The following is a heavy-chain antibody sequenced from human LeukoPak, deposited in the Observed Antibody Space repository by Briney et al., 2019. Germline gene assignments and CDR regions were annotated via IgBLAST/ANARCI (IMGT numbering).Heavy chain of an antibody. J-gene: IGHJ4*02. D-gene: IGHD2-2*01. Sequence: GGSLRLSCAASGFTFSSYSMNWVRQAPGKGLEWVSYISSSSTIYYADSVKGRFTTSRDNAKNSLYLQMNSLRAEDTAVYYCARVVVVPAAIFSDYWGQGTLVTVSS. CDR2: ISSSSTI. CDR3: ARVVVVPAAIFSDY. CDR1: GFTFSSYS. V-gene: IGHV3-48*01.